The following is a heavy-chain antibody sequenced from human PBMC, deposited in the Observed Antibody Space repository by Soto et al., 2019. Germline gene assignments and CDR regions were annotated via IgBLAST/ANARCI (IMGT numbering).Heavy chain of an antibody. D-gene: IGHD4-17*01. Sequence: QVQLQESGPGLVKPSETLSLTCTVSGGSISGYYWSWIRQPPGKGLEWIGYIYYSGNTNYNPSLRSRVTISVDTSKNQFSLKLSSVTAAYTAVYYCARDSGYGDPFDYWGQGTLVTVSS. CDR2: IYYSGNT. CDR1: GGSISGYY. CDR3: ARDSGYGDPFDY. J-gene: IGHJ4*02. V-gene: IGHV4-59*01.